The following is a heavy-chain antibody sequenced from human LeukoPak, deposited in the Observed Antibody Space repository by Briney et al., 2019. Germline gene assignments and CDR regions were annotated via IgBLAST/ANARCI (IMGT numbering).Heavy chain of an antibody. D-gene: IGHD5-12*01. CDR1: GFTFSSYG. CDR2: ISYDGSNK. CDR3: AKDENSGYGY. V-gene: IGHV3-30*18. J-gene: IGHJ4*02. Sequence: GGSLRLSCAASGFTFSSYGMHWVRQAPGKGLEWVAVISYDGSNKYYADSVKGRFTISRDNSKSTLYLQMNSLRAGDTAVYYCAKDENSGYGYWGQGTLVTVSP.